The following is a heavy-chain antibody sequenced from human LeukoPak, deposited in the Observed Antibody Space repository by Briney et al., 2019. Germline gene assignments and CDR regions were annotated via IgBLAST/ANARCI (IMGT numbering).Heavy chain of an antibody. Sequence: PSETLSLTCSVSGGSFSTYYWTWIRQPPGKGLEYIGYVYYTGSTNYNPSLQSRVAISIDTSKNQFSLKLRSVTAADTAVYFCARIDGDLLDYWGQGTLVAVSS. CDR1: GGSFSTYY. V-gene: IGHV4-59*08. D-gene: IGHD4-17*01. CDR3: ARIDGDLLDY. CDR2: VYYTGST. J-gene: IGHJ4*02.